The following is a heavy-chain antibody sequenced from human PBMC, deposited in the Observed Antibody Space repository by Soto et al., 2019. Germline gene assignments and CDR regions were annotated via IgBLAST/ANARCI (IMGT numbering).Heavy chain of an antibody. CDR2: IQSGGTT. D-gene: IGHD2-15*01. Sequence: GGSLRLSCAASGFTVSSKYMTWVRQAPGKGLEWVSLIQSGGTTYYADSVKGRFTISRDTSENTLHLQMDSLRVEDTAVYYCAKGLVAATRDAFDIWGQGTMVTVSS. V-gene: IGHV3-66*01. J-gene: IGHJ3*02. CDR1: GFTVSSKY. CDR3: AKGLVAATRDAFDI.